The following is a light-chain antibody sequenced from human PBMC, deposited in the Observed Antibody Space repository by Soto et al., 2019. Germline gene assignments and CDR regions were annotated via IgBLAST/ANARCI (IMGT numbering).Light chain of an antibody. V-gene: IGKV1-5*01. Sequence: DIKITQSPSTLSATVGDRVTITCRASQSISSWLAWYQQRPGKAPKLLIYDASRLESGVQSRCSGSRSGTEFPLIIRSMQSDGFETYYCQRYSTYCTFGQGTEV. CDR1: QSISSW. CDR3: QRYSTYCT. J-gene: IGKJ1*01. CDR2: DAS.